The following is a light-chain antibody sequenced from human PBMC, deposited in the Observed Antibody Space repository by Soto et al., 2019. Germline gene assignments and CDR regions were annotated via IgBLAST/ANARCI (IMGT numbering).Light chain of an antibody. CDR2: EVS. CDR1: SSDVGSYNL. CDR3: CSYACSSTPLI. Sequence: QSALTQPSSVSGSPGQSITISCTGTSSDVGSYNLVSWYQQHPGKAPKLMIYEVSKRPSGVSNRFSGSKSGNTASLTISGLQAEDEADYYFCSYACSSTPLIFGTGTKLTVL. J-gene: IGLJ1*01. V-gene: IGLV2-23*02.